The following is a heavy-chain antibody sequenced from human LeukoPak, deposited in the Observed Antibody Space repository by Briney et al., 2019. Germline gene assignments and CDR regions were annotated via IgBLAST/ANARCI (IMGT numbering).Heavy chain of an antibody. J-gene: IGHJ5*02. D-gene: IGHD3-10*01. CDR2: IYHSVST. Sequence: SETLSLTCAVSGGSISSSNWWSWVRQPPGKGLDWIGEIYHSVSTNYNPSLKSRVTISVDKSKNQFSLKLSSVTAADTAVYYCAREYYGSGTWFDPWGQGTLVTVSS. V-gene: IGHV4-4*02. CDR3: AREYYGSGTWFDP. CDR1: GGSISSSNW.